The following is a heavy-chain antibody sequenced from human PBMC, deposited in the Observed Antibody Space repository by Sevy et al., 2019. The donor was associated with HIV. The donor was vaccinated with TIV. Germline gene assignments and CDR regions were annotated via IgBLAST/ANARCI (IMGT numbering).Heavy chain of an antibody. CDR3: ARDGAFRYDFWSGYSAEYNWFDP. J-gene: IGHJ5*02. Sequence: ASVKVSCKASGYTFTSYYMHWVRQAPGQGLEWMGIINPSGGSTSYAQKFQGRVTMTRDTSTSTVYMELSSLRSEDMAVYYCARDGAFRYDFWSGYSAEYNWFDPWGQGTLVTVSS. D-gene: IGHD3-3*01. CDR2: INPSGGST. V-gene: IGHV1-46*01. CDR1: GYTFTSYY.